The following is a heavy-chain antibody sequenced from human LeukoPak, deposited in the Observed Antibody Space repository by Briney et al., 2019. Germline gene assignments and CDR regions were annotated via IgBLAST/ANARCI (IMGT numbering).Heavy chain of an antibody. CDR1: GGSFSGYY. CDR3: ARGDIVVVPAAKMFYYGMDV. CDR2: INHSGST. D-gene: IGHD2-2*01. J-gene: IGHJ6*04. V-gene: IGHV4-34*01. Sequence: SETLSLTCAVYGGSFSGYYWSWIRQPPGKGLEWIGEINHSGSTNYNPSLKSRVTTSVDTSKNQFSLKLSSVTAADTAVYYCARGDIVVVPAAKMFYYGMDVWGKGTTVTVSS.